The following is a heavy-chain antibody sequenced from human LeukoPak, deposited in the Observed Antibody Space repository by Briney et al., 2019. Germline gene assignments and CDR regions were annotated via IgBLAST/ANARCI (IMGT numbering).Heavy chain of an antibody. CDR1: GFTFSSYA. Sequence: PGGSLRLSCADSGFTFSSYAMSWVPQAPGKGLEWVSAISGSGGSTYYADSVKGRFTISRDNSKNTLYLQMNSLRAEDTAVYYCARCILTGYDDYFDYWGQGTLVTVSS. J-gene: IGHJ4*02. CDR2: ISGSGGST. CDR3: ARCILTGYDDYFDY. V-gene: IGHV3-23*01. D-gene: IGHD3-9*01.